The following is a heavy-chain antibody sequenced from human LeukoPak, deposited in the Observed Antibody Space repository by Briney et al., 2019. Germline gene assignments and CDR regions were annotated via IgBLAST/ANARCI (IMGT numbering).Heavy chain of an antibody. CDR3: ARLTTGTGPFDY. CDR1: GGSISSYY. V-gene: IGHV4-59*08. D-gene: IGHD1-1*01. CDR2: IYYRGST. Sequence: PSETLSLTCTVSGGSISSYYWSWIRQPPGKGLEWIAYIYYRGSTNYNPSLKSRVTISVDTSKNQFSLKLSSVTAADTAVYYCARLTTGTGPFDYWGQGTLVTVSS. J-gene: IGHJ4*02.